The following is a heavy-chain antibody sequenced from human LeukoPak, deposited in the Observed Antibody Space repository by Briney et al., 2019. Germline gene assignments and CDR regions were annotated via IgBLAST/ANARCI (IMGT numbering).Heavy chain of an antibody. J-gene: IGHJ4*02. Sequence: GGSLRLSCAASGFTFSSYAMHWVRQAPGKGLEWVAVISYDGSNKYYADSVRGRFTISRDNSKNTLYLQMNSLRAEDTAVYYCASFGHYGDEYYFDYWGQGTLVTVSS. CDR1: GFTFSSYA. D-gene: IGHD4-17*01. CDR2: ISYDGSNK. CDR3: ASFGHYGDEYYFDY. V-gene: IGHV3-30*04.